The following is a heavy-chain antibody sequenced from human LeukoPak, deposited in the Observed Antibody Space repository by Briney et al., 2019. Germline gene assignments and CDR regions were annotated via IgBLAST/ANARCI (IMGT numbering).Heavy chain of an antibody. CDR2: FDPEDGET. CDR1: GYTLTELS. V-gene: IGHV1-24*01. Sequence: ASVKVSCKVSGYTLTELSMHWVRQAPGKGLEWMGGFDPEDGETIYAQKFQGRVTMTEDTSTDTAYMELSSLRSEDTAVYYCATDMADYYDXSGYYNYWGXGTLXXVS. CDR3: ATDMADYYDXSGYYNY. J-gene: IGHJ4*01. D-gene: IGHD3-22*01.